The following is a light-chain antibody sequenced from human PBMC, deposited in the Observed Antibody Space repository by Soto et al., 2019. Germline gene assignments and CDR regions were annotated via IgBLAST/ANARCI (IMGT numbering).Light chain of an antibody. CDR3: LQRSNWPPLLS. J-gene: IGKJ4*01. V-gene: IGKV3-11*01. CDR2: DAS. Sequence: EIVLTQSPATLSLSPGERATLSCRASQSVTTYLAWYQQKPGQAPRLLTYDASSRATGIPARFSGSGSGTDFTLTTSSLEPEDFAFYYCLQRSNWPPLLSFGGGTKVEIK. CDR1: QSVTTY.